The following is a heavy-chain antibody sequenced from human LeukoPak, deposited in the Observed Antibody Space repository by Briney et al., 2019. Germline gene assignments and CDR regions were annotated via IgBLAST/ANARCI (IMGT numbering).Heavy chain of an antibody. V-gene: IGHV3-30*18. CDR3: AKDEIAAAVSSFDY. J-gene: IGHJ4*02. Sequence: GGSLRLSCAASGFTFSSYGMHWVRQAPGKGLEWVAVISYDGSNKYYADSVKGRFTISRDNSKNTLYLQMNSLRAEDTAVYYCAKDEIAAAVSSFDYWGQGTLVTVYS. CDR2: ISYDGSNK. D-gene: IGHD6-13*01. CDR1: GFTFSSYG.